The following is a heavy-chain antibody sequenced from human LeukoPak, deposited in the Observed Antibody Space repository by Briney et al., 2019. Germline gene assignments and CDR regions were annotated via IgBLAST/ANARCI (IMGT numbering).Heavy chain of an antibody. J-gene: IGHJ4*02. D-gene: IGHD3-22*01. V-gene: IGHV3-23*01. Sequence: PGGSLRLSCAASGFTFRSYAMSWVRQAPGKGLEWVSGISGSGGSTYYADSVKGRFTISRDNSKNTLYLQMNSLRAEDTAVYYCAKDVSVSYYYDSSVSPAFDNWGQGTLVTVSS. CDR2: ISGSGGST. CDR1: GFTFRSYA. CDR3: AKDVSVSYYYDSSVSPAFDN.